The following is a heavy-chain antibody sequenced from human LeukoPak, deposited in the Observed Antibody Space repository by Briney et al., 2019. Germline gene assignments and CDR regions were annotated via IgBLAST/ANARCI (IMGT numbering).Heavy chain of an antibody. V-gene: IGHV3-23*01. D-gene: IGHD4-23*01. J-gene: IGHJ4*02. CDR1: GFTLSSYA. Sequence: GGSLRLSCTASGFTLSSYAMSWVRQAPGEGLEWVSTISGSADNTNYAEAVKGRFTISRDNSKNTLYLQMNSLRAEDTAVYYCAKMTTVVTPGGFYWGQGTLVTVSS. CDR2: ISGSADNT. CDR3: AKMTTVVTPGGFY.